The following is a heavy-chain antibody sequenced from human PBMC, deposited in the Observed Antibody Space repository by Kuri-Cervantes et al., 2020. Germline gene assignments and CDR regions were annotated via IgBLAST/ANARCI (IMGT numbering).Heavy chain of an antibody. D-gene: IGHD6-19*01. V-gene: IGHV3-30-3*01. J-gene: IGHJ4*02. CDR1: GFAFSDYG. Sequence: GESLKISCAASGFAFSDYGLHWVRQAPGKGLQWVAVMSYDGSNKYYADSVKGRFSISRDNSKNTLYLQMNSLRAEDTAVYYCAGAVAGTCWGQGTLVTVSS. CDR3: AGAVAGTC. CDR2: MSYDGSNK.